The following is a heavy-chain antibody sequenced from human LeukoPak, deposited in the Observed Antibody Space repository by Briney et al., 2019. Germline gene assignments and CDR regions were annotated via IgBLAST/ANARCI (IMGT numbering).Heavy chain of an antibody. CDR2: ISWNSGDI. V-gene: IGHV3-9*01. J-gene: IGHJ4*02. Sequence: PGGSLRLSCAASGFIFDDYAMHWVRQAPGKGLEWVSGISWNSGDIGYADSVKGRLTISGDNAKNSLYLQMNSLRSEDTAFYYCAKDTGGSYRRGYLDFRGQGTLVTVSS. CDR3: AKDTGGSYRRGYLDF. D-gene: IGHD1-26*01. CDR1: GFIFDDYA.